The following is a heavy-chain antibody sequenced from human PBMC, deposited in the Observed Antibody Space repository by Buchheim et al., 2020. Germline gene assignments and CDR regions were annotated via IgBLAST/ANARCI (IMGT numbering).Heavy chain of an antibody. V-gene: IGHV3-30*18. Sequence: QVQLVESGGGVVQPGRSLRLSCAASGFTFSSYGMHWVRQAPGKGLEWVAVISYDGSNKYYADSVKGRFTISRDNSKNTLYLQMNSLRAEDTAVYYCAKDRHYEGEIDYWGQGTL. D-gene: IGHD3-22*01. CDR1: GFTFSSYG. J-gene: IGHJ4*02. CDR3: AKDRHYEGEIDY. CDR2: ISYDGSNK.